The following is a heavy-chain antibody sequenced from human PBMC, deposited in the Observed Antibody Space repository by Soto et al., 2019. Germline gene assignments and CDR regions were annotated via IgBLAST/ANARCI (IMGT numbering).Heavy chain of an antibody. D-gene: IGHD2-8*01. J-gene: IGHJ3*02. V-gene: IGHV3-15*07. Sequence: GGSLRLSCAASGLTFINAWMNWVRQAPGKGLEWVGRIKSKKDGGATEYSATVKDRFTISRDDSKDTLYLQMNSLKTEDTAVYYCTTDAEWGIWGQGTMVTVSS. CDR3: TTDAEWGI. CDR1: GLTFINAW. CDR2: IKSKKDGGAT.